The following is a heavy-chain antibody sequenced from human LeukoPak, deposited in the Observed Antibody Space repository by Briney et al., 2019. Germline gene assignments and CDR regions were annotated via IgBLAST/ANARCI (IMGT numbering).Heavy chain of an antibody. CDR3: ARVIKFNYGSGSYYSRYWFDP. V-gene: IGHV4-61*02. J-gene: IGHJ5*02. CDR1: GGSISSGSYY. Sequence: SETLSLTCTVSGGSISSGSYYWSWIRQPAGKGLEWIGRIYTSGSTNYNPSLKSRVTISVDTSKNQFSLKLSSVTAADTAVYYCARVIKFNYGSGSYYSRYWFDPWGQGTLVTVSS. D-gene: IGHD3-10*01. CDR2: IYTSGST.